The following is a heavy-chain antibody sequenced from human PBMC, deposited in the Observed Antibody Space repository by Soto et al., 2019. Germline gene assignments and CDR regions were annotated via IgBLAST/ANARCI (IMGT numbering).Heavy chain of an antibody. CDR2: ISSSGTNI. V-gene: IGHV3-11*01. CDR1: GFTFSDHY. CDR3: ARDDVRTHMDV. D-gene: IGHD3-10*02. Sequence: GGSLRLSCVVSGFTFSDHYMSWIRQAPGKGPEWVSYISSSGTNIYYADSVKGRFTISRDNAKNSLYMQMNSLRAEDTAVYYCARDDVRTHMDVWGKGTPVTVSS. J-gene: IGHJ6*03.